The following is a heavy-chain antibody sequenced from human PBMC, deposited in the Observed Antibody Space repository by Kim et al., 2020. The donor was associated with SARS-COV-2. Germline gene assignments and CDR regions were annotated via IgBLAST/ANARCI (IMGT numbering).Heavy chain of an antibody. V-gene: IGHV4-59*01. CDR2: T. CDR3: ERVFKGAFDI. J-gene: IGHJ3*02. Sequence: TDVNPPLKSRVTLALDTSTTQFSLKLSSVAAADTAVYYCERVFKGAFDIWGQGTMVTVSS.